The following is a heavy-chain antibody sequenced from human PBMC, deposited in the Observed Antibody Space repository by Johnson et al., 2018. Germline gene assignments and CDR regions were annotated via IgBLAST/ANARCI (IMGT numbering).Heavy chain of an antibody. CDR2: ISYHGSDT. D-gene: IGHD2/OR15-2a*01. Sequence: QVQLVESGGGVVQPGKSLRLSCAASGFIVSSYGIHWVRQAPGKGLEWVAVISYHGSDTHYADSVRGRFIISRDNSKNALSLQMNSLRGEDTAVYYCARDITSHFSDYYALDVWGQGTTVTVSS. J-gene: IGHJ6*02. CDR1: GFIVSSYG. V-gene: IGHV3-30*03. CDR3: ARDITSHFSDYYALDV.